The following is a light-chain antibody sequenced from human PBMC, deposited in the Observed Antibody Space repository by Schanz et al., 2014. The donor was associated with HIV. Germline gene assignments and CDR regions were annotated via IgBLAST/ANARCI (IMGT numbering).Light chain of an antibody. Sequence: DIQLTQSPSTLSASVGDRVTITCRASQSINNWLAWYQQKPGKPPKLLIYQASSLEDGVPSRFSGSGSGTEFTLTIDSLLPDDFATYFCQHYNSYPLTFGQGTELQIK. CDR2: QAS. CDR3: QHYNSYPLT. V-gene: IGKV1-5*03. CDR1: QSINNW. J-gene: IGKJ2*01.